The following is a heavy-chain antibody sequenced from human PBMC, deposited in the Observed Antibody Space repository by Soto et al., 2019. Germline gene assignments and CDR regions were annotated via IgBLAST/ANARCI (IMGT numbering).Heavy chain of an antibody. Sequence: ASVKVSCKASGGTFSSYAISWVRQAPGQGLEWMGGIIPISDTTNYAQKFQGRVTITADESTSTAYMELSSLRSEDTAVYYCARSQGSSTSLEIYYYYYYGMDVWGQGTTVTVSS. CDR2: IIPISDTT. D-gene: IGHD2-2*01. CDR3: ARSQGSSTSLEIYYYYYYGMDV. V-gene: IGHV1-69*13. J-gene: IGHJ6*02. CDR1: GGTFSSYA.